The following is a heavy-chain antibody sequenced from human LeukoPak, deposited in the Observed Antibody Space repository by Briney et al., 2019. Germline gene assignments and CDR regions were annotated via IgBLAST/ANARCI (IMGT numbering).Heavy chain of an antibody. V-gene: IGHV3-23*01. CDR2: ISGSGGST. J-gene: IGHJ4*02. D-gene: IGHD3-10*01. CDR3: AKDIHYGSGSYNY. Sequence: GSLRLSCAASGFTFSSYAMSWVRQAPGKGLEWVSAISGSGGSTYYADSVMGRFTISRDNSKNTLYLQMNSLRAEDTAVYYCAKDIHYGSGSYNYWGQGTLVTVSS. CDR1: GFTFSSYA.